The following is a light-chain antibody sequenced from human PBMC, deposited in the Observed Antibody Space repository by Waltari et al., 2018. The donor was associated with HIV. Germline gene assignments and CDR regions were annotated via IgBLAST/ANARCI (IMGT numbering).Light chain of an antibody. V-gene: IGLV1-47*01. CDR2: RND. J-gene: IGLJ3*02. Sequence: QSVVTQPPSASGTPGQNISISCSGDISNLGGNFLYWSQHRPGTAPRLLLYRNDQRPSGVPDRFSGSKSATSASLAISGLRSEDEADYHCSTWDNSLSHWVFGGGTKVTVL. CDR3: STWDNSLSHWV. CDR1: ISNLGGNF.